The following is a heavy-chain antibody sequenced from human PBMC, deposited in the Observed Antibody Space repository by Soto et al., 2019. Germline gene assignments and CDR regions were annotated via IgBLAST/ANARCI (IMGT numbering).Heavy chain of an antibody. CDR2: IYSGGTT. CDR3: ARGSGSYGDYPLAY. V-gene: IGHV3-53*01. CDR1: GFTVSGNY. J-gene: IGHJ4*02. D-gene: IGHD4-17*01. Sequence: PGGSLRLSCAASGFTVSGNYMSWVRQAPGKGLEWVSVIYSGGTTYYADSVKGRFTISKDNSENTVFLQMNSLRAEDTAVYFCARGSGSYGDYPLAYWGQGNLVTVSS.